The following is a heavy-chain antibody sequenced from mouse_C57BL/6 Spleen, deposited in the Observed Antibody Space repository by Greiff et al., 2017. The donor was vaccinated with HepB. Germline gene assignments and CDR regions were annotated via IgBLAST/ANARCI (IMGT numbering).Heavy chain of an antibody. D-gene: IGHD3-2*02. CDR2: IDPSDSYT. CDR3: ARRGSSEAMDY. V-gene: IGHV1-69*01. J-gene: IGHJ4*01. Sequence: QVQLQQPGAELVMPGASVKLSCKASGYTFTSYWMHWVKQRPGQGLEWIGEIDPSDSYTNYNQKFKGKSTLTVDQSSSTAYMQLSSLTSEDSAVYYCARRGSSEAMDYWGQGTSVTVSS. CDR1: GYTFTSYW.